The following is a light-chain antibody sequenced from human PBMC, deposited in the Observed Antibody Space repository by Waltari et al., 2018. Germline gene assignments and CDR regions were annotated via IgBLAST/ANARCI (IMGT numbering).Light chain of an antibody. V-gene: IGLV1-44*01. CDR3: ATWDASLDTWM. CDR1: SSNIGTDI. Sequence: QSVVTQPPSASGAPGQRVTLSCSGSSSNIGTDIVNWYQQFPGTAPKLLIYANKQLPSGVPGRFSGSRSGTSASLVISGLQSEDEADYYCATWDASLDTWMFGGGTKVTVL. CDR2: ANK. J-gene: IGLJ3*02.